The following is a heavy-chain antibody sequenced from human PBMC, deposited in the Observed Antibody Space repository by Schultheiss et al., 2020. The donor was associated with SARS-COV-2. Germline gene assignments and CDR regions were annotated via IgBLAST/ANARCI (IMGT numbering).Heavy chain of an antibody. CDR3: ARRITIFGVVMGYWYFDL. V-gene: IGHV4-4*08. J-gene: IGHJ2*01. CDR1: GGSISSYY. D-gene: IGHD3-3*01. CDR2: IYTSGST. Sequence: SETLSLTCTVSGGSISSYYWSWIRQPPGKGLEWIGRIYTSGSTNYNPSLKSRVTISVDTSKNQFSLKLSSVTAADTAVYYCARRITIFGVVMGYWYFDLWGRGTLVTVSS.